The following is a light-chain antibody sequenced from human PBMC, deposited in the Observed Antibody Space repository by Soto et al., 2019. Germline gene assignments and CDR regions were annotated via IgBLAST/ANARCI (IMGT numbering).Light chain of an antibody. V-gene: IGKV3-11*01. CDR3: QKRSHFVT. J-gene: IGKJ4*01. CDR2: DAS. CDR1: QSVNTD. Sequence: EIVLTQSPATLSLSPGERATLSCRASQSVNTDLAWYQQKPGQAPRLPIYDASNRATDIPARFSGSGSGTDFTLTISSLEPEDFALYYCQKRSHFVTFGGGTKVEIK.